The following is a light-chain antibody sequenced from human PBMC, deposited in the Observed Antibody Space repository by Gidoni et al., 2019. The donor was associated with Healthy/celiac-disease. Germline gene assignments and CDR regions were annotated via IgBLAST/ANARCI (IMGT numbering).Light chain of an antibody. CDR3: QAWDSSTAVYV. CDR2: QDS. CDR1: KLGDKY. V-gene: IGLV3-1*01. J-gene: IGLJ1*01. Sequence: SYELTQPPSVSVSPGQTASITCSGHKLGDKYACWYQQKPGHPPVLVIYQDSKRPSGIPERFSGSNSGNTATLTIGGTQAMDEADYYCQAWDSSTAVYVFGTGTKVTVL.